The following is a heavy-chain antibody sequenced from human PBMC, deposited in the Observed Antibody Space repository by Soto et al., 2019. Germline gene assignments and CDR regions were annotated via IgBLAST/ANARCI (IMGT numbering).Heavy chain of an antibody. Sequence: SETLSLTCAVSGGSIRSNNWWSWVRQPPGKGLEWIGEIFHSGSTNYNPSLKTRVTISVDKSKNQFSLKLSSVTAADTAVYYCARVFSGSYSGYWGQGTLVTAPQ. CDR1: GGSIRSNNW. CDR2: IFHSGST. V-gene: IGHV4-4*02. J-gene: IGHJ4*02. CDR3: ARVFSGSYSGY. D-gene: IGHD1-26*01.